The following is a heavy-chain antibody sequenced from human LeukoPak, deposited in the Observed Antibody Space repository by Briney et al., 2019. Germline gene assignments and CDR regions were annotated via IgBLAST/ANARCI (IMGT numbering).Heavy chain of an antibody. CDR1: GFPLSSYR. J-gene: IGHJ4*02. CDR2: IKEDGSEK. CDR3: AKDGGLWVSAHWGDS. D-gene: IGHD7-27*01. V-gene: IGHV3-7*03. Sequence: PGGSLRLSCAASGFPLSSYRMSWVRQAPGKGLGWVANIKEDGSEKYYVDSVKGRFTISRDNSKNTLFLQMNSLRAEDTAVYYCAKDGGLWVSAHWGDSWGRGTLVTVSS.